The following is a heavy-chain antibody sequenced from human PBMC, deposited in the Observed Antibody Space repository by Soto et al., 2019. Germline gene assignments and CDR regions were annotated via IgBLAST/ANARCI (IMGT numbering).Heavy chain of an antibody. V-gene: IGHV1-24*01. Sequence: EASVKVSCKVSGYTLTELSMHWVRQAPGKGLEWMGGFDPEDGETIYAQKFQGRVTMTEDTSTDTAYMELSSLRSEDTAVYYCATEMRLLWSQAPGYWGQGTLVTVSS. CDR1: GYTLTELS. J-gene: IGHJ4*02. CDR2: FDPEDGET. D-gene: IGHD3-10*01. CDR3: ATEMRLLWSQAPGY.